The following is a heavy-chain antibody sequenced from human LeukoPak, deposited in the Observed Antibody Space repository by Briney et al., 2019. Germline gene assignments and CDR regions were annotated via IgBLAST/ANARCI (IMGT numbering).Heavy chain of an antibody. D-gene: IGHD4-17*01. V-gene: IGHV3-7*01. CDR3: AKLLGDVTTYDY. J-gene: IGHJ4*02. Sequence: ETLSLTCTVSGDSIKSSSYYWAWVRQAPGRGLEWVASINQDGRRTHYVDSVKGRFSISRDNAENSVFLQMGSLRVGDTAVYYCAKLLGDVTTYDYWGQGILVIVSS. CDR2: INQDGRRT. CDR1: GDSIKSSSYY.